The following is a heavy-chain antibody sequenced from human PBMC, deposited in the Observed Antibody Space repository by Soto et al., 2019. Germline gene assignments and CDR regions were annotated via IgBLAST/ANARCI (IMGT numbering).Heavy chain of an antibody. CDR3: ARAPDYCSTWDVFYYYMDV. Sequence: QVQLVQSGAEVKKPGASVKVSCKASVYIFTSYDINWVRQATGQGLEWVGWMNPKSGNTGYEQKFEGRFTMNRNTSISTAYMELCSLRSEDTAVYYCARAPDYCSTWDVFYYYMDVWGNGTTVAVS. CDR1: VYIFTSYD. J-gene: IGHJ6*03. D-gene: IGHD6-13*01. V-gene: IGHV1-8*01. CDR2: MNPKSGNT.